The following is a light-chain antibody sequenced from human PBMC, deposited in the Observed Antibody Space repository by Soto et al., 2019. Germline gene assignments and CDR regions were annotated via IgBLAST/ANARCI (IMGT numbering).Light chain of an antibody. Sequence: AIQMTQSPSSLSASVGDRVTITCRASQGIKKDLGWYQQKPGKAPNLLIYASSTLQSGVPSRFSGSGSGTDFTLTIPSLQPEDSATYFCQQDYSYPLTFGGGTKVELK. CDR3: QQDYSYPLT. J-gene: IGKJ4*01. CDR2: ASS. CDR1: QGIKKD. V-gene: IGKV1-6*01.